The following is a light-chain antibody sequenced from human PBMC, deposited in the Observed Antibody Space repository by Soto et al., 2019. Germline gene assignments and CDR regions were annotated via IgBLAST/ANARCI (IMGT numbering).Light chain of an antibody. V-gene: IGLV1-40*01. Sequence: QSVLTQPPSVSGAPGQRVTISCTGSSSNIGAGYDVHWYQQLPGTAPKLLIYGNSNRPSGVPDRFSGSKSGTSASLAITGLHAEDVADYYCQSYDSILSGSVFGGGTKLTVL. J-gene: IGLJ3*02. CDR1: SSNIGAGYD. CDR2: GNS. CDR3: QSYDSILSGSV.